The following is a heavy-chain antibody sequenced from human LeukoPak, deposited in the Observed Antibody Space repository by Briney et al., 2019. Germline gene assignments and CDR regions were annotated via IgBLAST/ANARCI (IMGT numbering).Heavy chain of an antibody. D-gene: IGHD5-12*01. CDR1: GYTFTSYA. CDR2: ISAGNGNT. CDR3: ARQQRGYSDYDF. J-gene: IGHJ4*02. Sequence: ASVTVSCTASGYTFTSYAMHWVRQAPGQRLEWMGWISAGNGNTKYSQEFQGRVTITRDTSAYTAYMELSSLRSEDTAVYYCARQQRGYSDYDFWGQGTLVTVSS. V-gene: IGHV1-3*01.